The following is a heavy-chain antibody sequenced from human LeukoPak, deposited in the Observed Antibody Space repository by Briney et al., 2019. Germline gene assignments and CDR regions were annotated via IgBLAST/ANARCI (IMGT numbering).Heavy chain of an antibody. CDR1: GGTFSSYA. CDR2: MNPNSGNT. J-gene: IGHJ5*02. D-gene: IGHD6-19*01. V-gene: IGHV1-8*02. CDR3: ARDRVAVAGTGGDNWFDP. Sequence: ASVKVSCKASGGTFSSYAINWVRQATGQGLEWMGWMNPNSGNTGYAQKFQGRVTMTRNTSISTAYMELSSLRAEDTAVYYCARDRVAVAGTGGDNWFDPWGQGTLVTVSS.